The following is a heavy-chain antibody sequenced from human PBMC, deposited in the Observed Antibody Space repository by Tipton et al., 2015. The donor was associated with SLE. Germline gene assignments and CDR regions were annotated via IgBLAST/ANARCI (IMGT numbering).Heavy chain of an antibody. CDR1: GGSISGGGYS. V-gene: IGHV4-30-2*03. CDR2: IYYSGTAH. Sequence: TLSLTCTVSGGSISGGGYSWSWIRQSPGKGLEWIGSIYYSGTAHYENPSLKSRVTISIDTSNNQFSLRLTSVTAADTAVYFCARVGDYYNSGSRVFDHWGQGILVTVSS. CDR3: ARVGDYYNSGSRVFDH. J-gene: IGHJ4*02. D-gene: IGHD3-10*01.